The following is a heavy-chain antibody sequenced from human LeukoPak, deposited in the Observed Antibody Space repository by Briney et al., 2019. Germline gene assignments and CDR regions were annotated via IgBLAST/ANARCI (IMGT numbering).Heavy chain of an antibody. D-gene: IGHD2-8*01. V-gene: IGHV3-30-3*01. CDR3: ARETELMEGYYFDY. CDR1: GFTFSSYA. Sequence: GGSLRLSCAASGFTFSSYAMHWVRQAPGKGLEWVAVISYDGSNKYYADSVKGRFTISRDNSKNTLYLQMNSLRAEDTAVYYCARETELMEGYYFDYWGQGTLVTVSS. CDR2: ISYDGSNK. J-gene: IGHJ4*02.